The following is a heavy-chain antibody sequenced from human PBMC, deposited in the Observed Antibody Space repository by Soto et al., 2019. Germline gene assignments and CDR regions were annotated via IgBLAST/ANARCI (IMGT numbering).Heavy chain of an antibody. Sequence: QVQLVQSGAEVKKPGSSVKVSCKASGGTFSSYAISWVRQAPGQGLEWMGGIIPIFGTANYAQKFQGRVTITADESTSTGYMELSSLRSEDTAVYYCERGGNYCGGDCYPIDYWGQGTLVTVSS. J-gene: IGHJ4*02. V-gene: IGHV1-69*01. CDR1: GGTFSSYA. CDR3: ERGGNYCGGDCYPIDY. D-gene: IGHD2-21*02. CDR2: IIPIFGTA.